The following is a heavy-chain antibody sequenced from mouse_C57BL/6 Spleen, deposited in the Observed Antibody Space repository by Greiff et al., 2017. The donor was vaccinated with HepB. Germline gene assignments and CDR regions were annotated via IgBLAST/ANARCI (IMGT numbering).Heavy chain of an antibody. CDR2: IRNKANGYTT. CDR1: GFTFTDYY. J-gene: IGHJ4*01. CDR3: ARSDPWYAMDY. V-gene: IGHV7-3*01. Sequence: EVQLVESGGGLVQPGGSLSLSCAASGFTFTDYYMSWVRQPPGKALEWLGFIRNKANGYTTEYSASVKGRFTISRDNSQSILYLQMNALRAEDSATYYCARSDPWYAMDYWGQGTSVTVSS.